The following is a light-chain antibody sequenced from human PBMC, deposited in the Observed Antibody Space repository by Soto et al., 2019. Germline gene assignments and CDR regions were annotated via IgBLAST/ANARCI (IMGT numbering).Light chain of an antibody. Sequence: QSALTQPASVSGSPGQSITISYTGTSSDVGSYNLVSWYQQHPGKAPKLMIYEGSKRPSGVSSRFSGSKSGNTASPTISDLQAEDEADYYCCSYAGNSDVFGTGTKLTVL. J-gene: IGLJ1*01. CDR2: EGS. CDR3: CSYAGNSDV. V-gene: IGLV2-23*01. CDR1: SSDVGSYNL.